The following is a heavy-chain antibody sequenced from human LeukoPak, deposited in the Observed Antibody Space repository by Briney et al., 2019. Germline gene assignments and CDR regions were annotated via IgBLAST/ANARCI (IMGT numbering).Heavy chain of an antibody. V-gene: IGHV3-23*01. CDR3: ARGAAIVVVVAATVDYGMDV. CDR1: GITFSSYA. Sequence: SGGSLRLSCAASGITFSSYAMSWVRQAPGKGLEWVSGISGSGDSTYYADSVKGRFTISRDNSKNTLYLQMNSLRAEDTAVYYCARGAAIVVVVAATVDYGMDVWGQGTTVTVSS. D-gene: IGHD2-15*01. J-gene: IGHJ6*02. CDR2: ISGSGDST.